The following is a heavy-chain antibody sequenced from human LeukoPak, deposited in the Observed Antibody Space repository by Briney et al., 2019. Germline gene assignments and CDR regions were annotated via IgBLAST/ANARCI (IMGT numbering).Heavy chain of an antibody. CDR2: ISGSGGST. V-gene: IGHV3-23*01. CDR1: GFTFSSYA. Sequence: GGSLRLSCAASGFTFSSYAMSWVRQAPGKGLEWVSAISGSGGSTYYADSGKGRFTVSRDNSKNTLYLQMNSLRAEDTAVYYCANGRDGYNPGYFDYWGQGTLVTVSS. D-gene: IGHD5-24*01. J-gene: IGHJ4*02. CDR3: ANGRDGYNPGYFDY.